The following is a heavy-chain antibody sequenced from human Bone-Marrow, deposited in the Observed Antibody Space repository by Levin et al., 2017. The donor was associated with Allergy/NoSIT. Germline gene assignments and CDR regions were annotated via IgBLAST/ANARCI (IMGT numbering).Heavy chain of an antibody. CDR3: ARVVVVTATPYYFDY. CDR1: GFTFRSYW. D-gene: IGHD2-21*02. J-gene: IGHJ4*02. V-gene: IGHV3-7*01. CDR2: IRQDGSDK. Sequence: LSLPCAASGFTFRSYWMSWVRQAPGKGLEWVANIRQDGSDKHYVETVKGRFTISRDNGKNSLYLQMNSLRAEDTAVYYCARVVVVTATPYYFDYWGQGTLVTVSS.